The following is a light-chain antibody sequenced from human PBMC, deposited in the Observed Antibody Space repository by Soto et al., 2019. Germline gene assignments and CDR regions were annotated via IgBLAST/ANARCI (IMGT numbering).Light chain of an antibody. CDR3: LQDYNYPPA. J-gene: IGKJ1*01. CDR1: QDIRND. CDR2: VAS. V-gene: IGKV1-6*01. Sequence: AIQMTQSPSSLSASVGDRVTITCRASQDIRNDLGWFQQKPGKAPKLLIFVASSLQSWVPSRCSGSGSGTNFTLTISSLQPEDSATYYCLQDYNYPPAFGQGTKVDIK.